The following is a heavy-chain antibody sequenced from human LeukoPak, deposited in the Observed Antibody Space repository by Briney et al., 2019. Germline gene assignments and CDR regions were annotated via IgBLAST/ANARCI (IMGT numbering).Heavy chain of an antibody. J-gene: IGHJ4*02. CDR2: FKTNYNQV. Sequence: GGSLRLSCVASGFTFSDYAMNWVRQAPGKGLEWVSTFKTNYNQVYYAESVRGRFTISRDNSRNTLYLQMNSLRGDDTAVYYCAKDVGKWESLHFFDYWGQGTLVTVSS. D-gene: IGHD1-26*01. CDR3: AKDVGKWESLHFFDY. CDR1: GFTFSDYA. V-gene: IGHV3-23*05.